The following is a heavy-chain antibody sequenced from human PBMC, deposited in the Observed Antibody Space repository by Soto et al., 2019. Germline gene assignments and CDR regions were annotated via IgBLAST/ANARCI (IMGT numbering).Heavy chain of an antibody. V-gene: IGHV3-64*01. CDR1: GFTFSSYA. CDR3: ARNIYDSYGMDV. CDR2: ISSNGGST. J-gene: IGHJ6*02. Sequence: EVQLVESGGGLVQPGGSLRLSCAASGFTFSSYAMHWVRQAPGKGLEYVSAISSNGGSTYYANSVKGRFTISRDNSKSALYLQMGSLRVEDMAVYYWARNIYDSYGMDVWGQGTTVTVSS. D-gene: IGHD3-3*01.